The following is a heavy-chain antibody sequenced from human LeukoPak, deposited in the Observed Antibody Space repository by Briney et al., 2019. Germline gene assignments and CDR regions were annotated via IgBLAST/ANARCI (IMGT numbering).Heavy chain of an antibody. CDR2: IYSGGST. J-gene: IGHJ4*02. Sequence: GGSLRLSCVASGFTVSSNYVSWVRRAPGKGLEWVSVIYSGGSTYYADSVKGRFTISRHNSKNTLYLQMNSLRVEDTAVYYCARDYGVAEGYWGQGTLVTVSS. CDR1: GFTVSSNY. V-gene: IGHV3-53*01. CDR3: ARDYGVAEGY. D-gene: IGHD6-19*01.